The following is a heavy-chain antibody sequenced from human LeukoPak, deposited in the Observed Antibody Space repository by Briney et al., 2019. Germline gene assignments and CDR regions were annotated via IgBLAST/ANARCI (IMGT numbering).Heavy chain of an antibody. V-gene: IGHV1-2*02. CDR2: INPHSGGT. CDR1: GYTFTGYY. Sequence: APMKVSCKASGYTFTGYYLHWVRQAPGQGLEWMGWINPHSGGTDYAQKFQGRVTMTRGTSITTAYMELSRLKSDDTAVYYCARGGFIVVVPAAMPGYWGQGTLVTVSS. D-gene: IGHD2-2*01. CDR3: ARGGFIVVVPAAMPGY. J-gene: IGHJ4*02.